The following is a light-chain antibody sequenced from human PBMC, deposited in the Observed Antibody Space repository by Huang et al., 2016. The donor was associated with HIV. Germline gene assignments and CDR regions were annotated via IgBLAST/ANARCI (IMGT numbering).Light chain of an antibody. CDR2: AAS. CDR3: QQLKDYPVT. J-gene: IGKJ5*01. V-gene: IGKV1-9*01. CDR1: QDSGNS. Sequence: IQLTQSPSSLSASVGDRVVITCRASQDSGNSLAWYQQRPGKAPKPLIYAASTLQGGVSTRFSGSVSGTYFTLTINDLQPEDFATYYCQQLKDYPVTFGQGTRLDIE.